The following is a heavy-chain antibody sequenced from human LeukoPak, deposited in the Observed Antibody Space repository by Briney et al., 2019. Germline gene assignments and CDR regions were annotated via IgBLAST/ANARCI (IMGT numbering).Heavy chain of an antibody. V-gene: IGHV1-18*01. CDR2: ISAYNGNT. Sequence: GASVKVSCKASGYTFTRYGISWVRQAPGQGLEWMGWISAYNGNTNYAQKLQGRVTMTTDTSTSTAYMELRSLRSDDTAVHYCARVRVTTVYYYGMDVWGQGTTVTVSS. D-gene: IGHD4-11*01. J-gene: IGHJ6*02. CDR1: GYTFTRYG. CDR3: ARVRVTTVYYYGMDV.